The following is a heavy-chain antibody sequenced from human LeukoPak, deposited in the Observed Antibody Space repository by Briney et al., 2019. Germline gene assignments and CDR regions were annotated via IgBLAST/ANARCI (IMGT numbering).Heavy chain of an antibody. CDR3: ARPSGSYGEEYYYYMDV. D-gene: IGHD1-26*01. Sequence: ASVKVSCKASGGTFSSYAISWVRQAPGQGLEWMGGIISIFGTANYAQKFQGRVTITADKSTSTAYMELSSLRSEDTAVYYCARPSGSYGEEYYYYMDVWGKGTTVTVSS. V-gene: IGHV1-69*06. J-gene: IGHJ6*03. CDR1: GGTFSSYA. CDR2: IISIFGTA.